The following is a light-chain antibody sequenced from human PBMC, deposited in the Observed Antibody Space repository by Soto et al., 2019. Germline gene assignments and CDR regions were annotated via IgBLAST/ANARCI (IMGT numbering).Light chain of an antibody. CDR1: QSVSSN. J-gene: IGKJ1*01. Sequence: EIVMTQSPATLSVSPGERATLSCRASQSVSSNLAWYQQKPGQAHRLLIYGASTRATGIPARFSGSGSGTEFTLTISSLQSEDFAVYFCQQYNNCPSFGQGTKVDIK. CDR2: GAS. CDR3: QQYNNCPS. V-gene: IGKV3-15*01.